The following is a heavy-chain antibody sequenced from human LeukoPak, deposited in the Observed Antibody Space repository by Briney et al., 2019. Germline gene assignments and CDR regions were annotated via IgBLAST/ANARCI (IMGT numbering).Heavy chain of an antibody. CDR3: ASSGGSGSYPVFDY. CDR1: GFSFSTYA. J-gene: IGHJ4*02. V-gene: IGHV3-30-3*01. D-gene: IGHD3-10*01. CDR2: ISYDGSNK. Sequence: GGSLRLSCAASGFSFSTYAMHWVRQAPGKGLEWVAVISYDGSNKYYADSVKGRFTISRDNSKNTLYLQMNSLRVEDTAVYYCASSGGSGSYPVFDYWGQGTLVTVSS.